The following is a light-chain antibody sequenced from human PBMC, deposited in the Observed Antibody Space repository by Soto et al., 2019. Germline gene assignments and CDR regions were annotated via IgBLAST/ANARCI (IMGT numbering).Light chain of an antibody. J-gene: IGKJ3*01. CDR1: QSVSSSY. CDR2: GAS. V-gene: IGKV3-20*01. CDR3: QQYGSSPFT. Sequence: EIVLTQSPGTLSLSPGERATHSCRASQSVSSSYLAWYQQKPGQAPRLLIYGASSRATGIPDRFSGSGSGTDFTLTISRLEPEDFAVYYCQQYGSSPFTFGPGTKVDIQ.